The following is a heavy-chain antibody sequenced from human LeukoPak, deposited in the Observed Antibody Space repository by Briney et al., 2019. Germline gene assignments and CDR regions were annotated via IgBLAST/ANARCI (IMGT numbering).Heavy chain of an antibody. J-gene: IGHJ4*02. CDR3: ARDFSFDY. CDR2: ISYDGSNK. V-gene: IGHV3-30-3*01. CDR1: GFTFSSYA. Sequence: GGSLRLSCAASGFTFSSYAMHWVRQAPGKGLEWVAVISYDGSNKYYADSVKGRFTISRDNSKNTLYLQMNSLRAEDTAVYYCARDFSFDYWGQGTLVTVSS.